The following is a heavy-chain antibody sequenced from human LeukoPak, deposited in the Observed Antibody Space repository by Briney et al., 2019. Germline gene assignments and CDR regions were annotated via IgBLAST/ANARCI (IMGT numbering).Heavy chain of an antibody. CDR3: AKSFAARVENYFDY. CDR2: ISWNSGSI. D-gene: IGHD6-6*01. V-gene: IGHV3-9*01. Sequence: GGSLRLSCAASGFTFDDYAMHWVRQATGKGLEWVSGISWNSGSIGYADSVKGRFTISRDNAKNSLYLQMNSLRAEDTALYYCAKSFAARVENYFDYWGQGTLVTVSS. J-gene: IGHJ4*02. CDR1: GFTFDDYA.